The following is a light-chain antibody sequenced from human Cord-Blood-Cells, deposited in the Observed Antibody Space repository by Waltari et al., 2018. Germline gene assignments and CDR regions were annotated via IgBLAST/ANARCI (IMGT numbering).Light chain of an antibody. CDR3: NSRDSRGNHWV. V-gene: IGLV3-19*01. CDR2: GKT. CDR1: SLRSYY. J-gene: IGLJ3*02. Sequence: SSELTQDPAVSVALGQTVRITCQGDSLRSYYASWYQQKPGQAPVLVIYGKTNRPSGIPDRFSGSSSGNTASLTITGAQAEDEADYYGNSRDSRGNHWVFGGGTKLTVL.